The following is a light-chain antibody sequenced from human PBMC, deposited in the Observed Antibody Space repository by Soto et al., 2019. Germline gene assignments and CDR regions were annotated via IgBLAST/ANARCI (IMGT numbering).Light chain of an antibody. Sequence: EIVMMQSPATLSVSPGEGATLSCRTSQRVSSNLAWYQQKPGQAPRLLIYGASTRATGISARFSGSGSGTEFTLTISGLQSEDFAVYYCQQYNNWPPTFGQGTKV. CDR3: QQYNNWPPT. CDR2: GAS. V-gene: IGKV3-15*01. J-gene: IGKJ1*01. CDR1: QRVSSN.